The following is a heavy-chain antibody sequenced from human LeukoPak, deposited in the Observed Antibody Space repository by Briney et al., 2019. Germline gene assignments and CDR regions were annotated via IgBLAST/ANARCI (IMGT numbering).Heavy chain of an antibody. CDR1: GFTFSSYS. V-gene: IGHV3-48*01. J-gene: IGHJ6*02. CDR2: ISSSSSTI. D-gene: IGHD6-13*01. Sequence: PGGSLRLSCAASGFTFSSYSMNWVRQAPGKGLEWVSYISSSSSTIYYADSVKGRFTISRDNAKNSLYLQMNSLRAEDTAVYYCARVAGVAAAGTLDYYYYGMDVWGQGTTVTVSS. CDR3: ARVAGVAAAGTLDYYYYGMDV.